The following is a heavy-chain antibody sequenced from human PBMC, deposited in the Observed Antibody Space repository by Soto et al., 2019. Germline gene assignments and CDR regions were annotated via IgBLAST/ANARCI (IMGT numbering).Heavy chain of an antibody. J-gene: IGHJ5*02. Sequence: SLKISCKGSGFSFVDFWIGWVRQVPGQGLEWVGIIHPGDSNTLYSRSLQGQVTISADKSVDTIYLQWNSLKASDTAIYYCAKRAYTPYELTSCDWFDPWGQGTLVTVSS. CDR2: IHPGDSNT. CDR1: GFSFVDFW. V-gene: IGHV5-51*01. D-gene: IGHD5-12*01. CDR3: AKRAYTPYELTSCDWFDP.